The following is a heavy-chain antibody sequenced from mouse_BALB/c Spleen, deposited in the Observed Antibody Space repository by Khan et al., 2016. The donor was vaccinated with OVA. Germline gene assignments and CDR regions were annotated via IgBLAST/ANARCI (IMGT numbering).Heavy chain of an antibody. Sequence: QLQPSGPELVKPGASVKVSCRASGYSFTDYNTYWVKQSHGKSLEGIGYIDPYNGGTNYNQNFKDKATLTVDKWSGTAFMHLNSLTSEDSAIYYCVRWAYADAMDNWGQGTSVTVSS. CDR2: IDPYNGGT. V-gene: IGHV1S135*01. CDR1: GYSFTDYN. CDR3: VRWAYADAMDN. J-gene: IGHJ4*01. D-gene: IGHD3-1*01.